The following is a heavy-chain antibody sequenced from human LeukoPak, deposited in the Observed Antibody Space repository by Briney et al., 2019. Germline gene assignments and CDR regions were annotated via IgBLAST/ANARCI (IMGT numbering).Heavy chain of an antibody. CDR3: ARARGYSYGYSDY. V-gene: IGHV3-21*01. D-gene: IGHD5-18*01. CDR1: GFTFSSYN. Sequence: GGSLRLSCAASGFTFSSYNINWVRQAPGKGLEWVSSISTSGYYLYYADSVKGRFTISRDNAKNSLYLQMDSLRDEDTAVYYCARARGYSYGYSDYWGQGTLVTVSS. J-gene: IGHJ4*02. CDR2: ISTSGYYL.